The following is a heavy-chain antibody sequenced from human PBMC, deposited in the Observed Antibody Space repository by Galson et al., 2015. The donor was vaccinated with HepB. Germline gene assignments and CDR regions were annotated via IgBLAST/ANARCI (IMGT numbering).Heavy chain of an antibody. Sequence: SLRLSCAASGFTFSSYTMHWVRPAPGKGLEWVAVISYDGSNKYYADSGKGRFTISRDNSKNTVYVQMNSLRAEDTAVYYCARGPGYCSSISCYGHYFDYWGQGTLVTVSS. CDR3: ARGPGYCSSISCYGHYFDY. CDR1: GFTFSSYT. D-gene: IGHD2-2*01. J-gene: IGHJ4*02. CDR2: ISYDGSNK. V-gene: IGHV3-30-3*01.